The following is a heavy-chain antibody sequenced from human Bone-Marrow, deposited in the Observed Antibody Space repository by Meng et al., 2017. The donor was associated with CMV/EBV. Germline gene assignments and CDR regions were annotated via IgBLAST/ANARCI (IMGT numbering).Heavy chain of an antibody. D-gene: IGHD3-10*01. CDR3: TYGSGSYDAYYYYGMDV. J-gene: IGHJ6*02. CDR1: GFTFSGSA. V-gene: IGHV3-73*01. Sequence: GESLKISCAASGFTFSGSAMHWVRQASGKGLEWVGRIRSKANTYATAYAASVKGRFTISRDDSKNTAYLQMNRLKTEDTAVYYCTYGSGSYDAYYYYGMDVWGQGTTVTVSS. CDR2: IRSKANTYAT.